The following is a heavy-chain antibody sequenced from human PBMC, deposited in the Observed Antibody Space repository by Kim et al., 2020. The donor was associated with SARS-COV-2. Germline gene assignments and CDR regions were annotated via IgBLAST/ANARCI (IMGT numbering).Heavy chain of an antibody. D-gene: IGHD6-25*01. CDR1: GFTVSSNY. J-gene: IGHJ4*02. CDR3: ARVRNVSGSG. Sequence: GGSLRLSCAASGFTVSSNYMSWVRQAPGKGLEWVSVIYSGGSTYYAESVKGRFTISRDNSKNTPYLQMISLRAEDTAVYYCARVRNVSGSGWGQGTLVTVSS. V-gene: IGHV3-53*01. CDR2: IYSGGST.